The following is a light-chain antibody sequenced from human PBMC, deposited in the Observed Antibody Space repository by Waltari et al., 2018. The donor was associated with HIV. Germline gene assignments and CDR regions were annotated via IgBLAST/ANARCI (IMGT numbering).Light chain of an antibody. J-gene: IGKJ1*01. CDR3: QQYHNWPPWT. CDR1: QSVSNN. CDR2: DAS. Sequence: IVMTQSPATLSVSPGERATLSCRASQSVSNNLAWYQQEPGQAPRLLIYDASTRATGIPARFSGSVSGTEFNLTISSLQSGDFAVYFCQQYHNWPPWTFGQGTKVEIK. V-gene: IGKV3-15*01.